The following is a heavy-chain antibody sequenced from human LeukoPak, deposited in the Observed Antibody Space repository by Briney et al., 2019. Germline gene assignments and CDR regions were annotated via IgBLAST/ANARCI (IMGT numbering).Heavy chain of an antibody. V-gene: IGHV3-9*01. CDR2: ISWNSGSI. D-gene: IGHD6-6*01. CDR1: GFTFDDYA. Sequence: GRSLRLSCAASGFTFDDYAMHWVRQAPGEGLEWVSGISWNSGSIGYADSVKGRFTISRDNAKNSLYLQMNSLRAEDTALYYCARATLEYSSSSFDYWGQGTLVTVSS. J-gene: IGHJ4*02. CDR3: ARATLEYSSSSFDY.